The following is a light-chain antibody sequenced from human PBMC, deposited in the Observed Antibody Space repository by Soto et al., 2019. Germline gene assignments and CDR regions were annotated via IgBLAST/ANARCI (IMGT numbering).Light chain of an antibody. J-gene: IGKJ5*01. CDR2: VAS. Sequence: DIQMTQSPSSLSASVGDRVTITCRASQSIRNYLSWYQQKPGKAPKLLINVASTLQSGVPSRFSGSGSGTDFTLNISSLQPEDSATYFCQQLNSYPQTFGQGTRLEIK. CDR3: QQLNSYPQT. CDR1: QSIRNY. V-gene: IGKV1-17*01.